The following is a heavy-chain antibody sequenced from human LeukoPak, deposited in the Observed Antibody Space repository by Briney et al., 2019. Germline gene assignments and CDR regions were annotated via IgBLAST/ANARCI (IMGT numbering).Heavy chain of an antibody. J-gene: IGHJ3*02. CDR1: GGSISSYY. CDR3: ARLITMIYAFDI. Sequence: SETLSLTCTVSGGSISSYYWSWIRQPPGKGLEWIGYIYTSGSTNYNPSLKSRVTISVDTSKNQFSLKLSSVTAADTAVYYCARLITMIYAFDIWGQGTMVTVSS. V-gene: IGHV4-4*09. D-gene: IGHD3-22*01. CDR2: IYTSGST.